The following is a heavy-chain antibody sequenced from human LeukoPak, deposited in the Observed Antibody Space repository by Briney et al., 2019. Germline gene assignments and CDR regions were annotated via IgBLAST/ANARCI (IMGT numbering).Heavy chain of an antibody. Sequence: ASVKVSCKASGYTFTNYVMNWVRQAPGQGLEWVALIDTNTGNPTYAQGFTGRFVLSLDTSVGTAYLQISGLKAEDTAVYYCARDGDSGRYLDYWGQGTLVTVSS. D-gene: IGHD1-26*01. CDR3: ARDGDSGRYLDY. V-gene: IGHV7-4-1*02. CDR2: IDTNTGNP. J-gene: IGHJ4*02. CDR1: GYTFTNYV.